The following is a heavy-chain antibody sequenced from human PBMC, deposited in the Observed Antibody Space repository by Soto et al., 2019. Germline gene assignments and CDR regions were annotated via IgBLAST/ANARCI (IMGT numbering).Heavy chain of an antibody. CDR2: IYYSGST. V-gene: IGHV4-31*03. J-gene: IGHJ4*02. CDR1: GGSIISGGYY. D-gene: IGHD2-15*01. Sequence: QVQLQESGPGLVKPSQTLSLTCTVSGGSIISGGYYWSWIRQHPGKGLEWIGYIYYSGSTYFNPSLKSRVTISVDTSKNQFSLKLSSVTAADTAVYYCARVPRPPYCSGGSCYSYYFDYWGQGTLVTVSS. CDR3: ARVPRPPYCSGGSCYSYYFDY.